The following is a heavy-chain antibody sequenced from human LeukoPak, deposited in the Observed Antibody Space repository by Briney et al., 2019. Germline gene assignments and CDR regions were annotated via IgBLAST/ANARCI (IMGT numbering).Heavy chain of an antibody. CDR1: GDSVSSNSAA. J-gene: IGHJ4*02. V-gene: IGHV6-1*01. CDR3: ARGAAGAIDY. CDR2: TYYRSKWYN. D-gene: IGHD6-13*01. Sequence: SQTLSLTCAISGDSVSSNSAAWNWIGQSPSRGLEWLGRTYYRSKWYNYYGASVKSRITINPDTSKNQFSLQLNSVTPEDTAVYYCARGAAGAIDYWGQGTLVTVSS.